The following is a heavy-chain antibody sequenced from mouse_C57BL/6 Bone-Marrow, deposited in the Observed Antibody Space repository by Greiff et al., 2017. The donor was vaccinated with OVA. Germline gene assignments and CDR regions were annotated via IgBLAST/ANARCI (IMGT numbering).Heavy chain of an antibody. J-gene: IGHJ3*01. CDR1: GFSFNTYA. Sequence: DVQLQESGGGLVQPKGSLKLSCAASGFSFNTYAMNWVRQAPGKGLEWVARIRSKSNNYATYYADSVKDRFTISRDDSESMLYLQMNNLKTEDTAMYYCVRQAWFASGAKGLWSLSLQ. CDR3: VRQAWFAS. V-gene: IGHV10-1*01. CDR2: IRSKSNNYAT.